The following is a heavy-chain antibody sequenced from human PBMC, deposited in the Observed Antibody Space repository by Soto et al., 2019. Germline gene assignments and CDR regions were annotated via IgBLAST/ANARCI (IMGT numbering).Heavy chain of an antibody. CDR2: ISRSSSYT. CDR1: GFTFSTYS. D-gene: IGHD1-1*01. J-gene: IGHJ4*02. CDR3: AREILQSDGIDY. Sequence: EVQFVESGGGLVKPGGSLRLSCAASGFTFSTYSMNWVRQAPGKGLAWVSSISRSSSYTYYADSEKGRFTISRDNAKNSLYLQMNSLRAEATAVYYCAREILQSDGIDYWGQGTLVTVSS. V-gene: IGHV3-21*01.